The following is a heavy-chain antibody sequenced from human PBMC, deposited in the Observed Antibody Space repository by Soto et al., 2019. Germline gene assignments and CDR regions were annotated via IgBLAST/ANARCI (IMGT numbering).Heavy chain of an antibody. CDR2: ISYDGSNK. CDR3: AKELRFLDDYYYYGMDV. D-gene: IGHD3-3*01. Sequence: GGSLRLSCAASGFTFSSYGMHWVRQAPGKGLEWVAVISYDGSNKYYADSVKGRFTISRDNSKNTLYLQMNSLRAEDTAVYYCAKELRFLDDYYYYGMDVWGQGTTVTVSS. V-gene: IGHV3-30*18. CDR1: GFTFSSYG. J-gene: IGHJ6*02.